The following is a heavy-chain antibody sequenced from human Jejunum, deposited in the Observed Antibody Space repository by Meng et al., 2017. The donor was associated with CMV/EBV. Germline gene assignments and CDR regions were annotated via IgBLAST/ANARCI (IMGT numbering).Heavy chain of an antibody. V-gene: IGHV4-30-4*08. D-gene: IGHD3-3*01. Sequence: QGQLRGCGPGLVKPSKPLSLPCSVSGGSLGSGDYYWSWIRQPPGKGLEWIGYIHDTGSTYYNPSLKSRVDISLGTSRNHFSLTLSSVTAEDTAVYFCARGSIFVSFDSWGQGTLVTVSS. J-gene: IGHJ4*02. CDR1: GGSLGSGDYY. CDR3: ARGSIFVSFDS. CDR2: IHDTGST.